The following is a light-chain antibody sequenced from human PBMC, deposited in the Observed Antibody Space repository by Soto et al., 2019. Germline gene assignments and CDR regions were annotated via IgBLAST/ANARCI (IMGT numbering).Light chain of an antibody. Sequence: QSALTQPASVSGSPGQSITISCTGTSSDVGSYSLLSWYQHHPGKAPKLIIYEDNKGPSGVSNRFSGSKSGNTASLRISGLQAEDEADYYCYTYAGGSTYLFGTGTKLTVL. V-gene: IGLV2-23*01. CDR2: EDN. J-gene: IGLJ1*01. CDR3: YTYAGGSTYL. CDR1: SSDVGSYSL.